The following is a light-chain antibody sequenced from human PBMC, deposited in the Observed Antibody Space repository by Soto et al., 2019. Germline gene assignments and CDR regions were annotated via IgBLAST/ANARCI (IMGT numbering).Light chain of an antibody. CDR2: GAS. CDR3: QQDNDWPPLT. CDR1: QSIINN. J-gene: IGKJ4*01. V-gene: IGKV3-15*01. Sequence: EIVMTQSPDTLSVSPGERATLSCRASQSIINNLAWYQQKPGQAPRLLIYGASIRATGFPARFSGSGSVTEFTLTISSLQSEDVAVYYCQQDNDWPPLTFGGGTKVEIK.